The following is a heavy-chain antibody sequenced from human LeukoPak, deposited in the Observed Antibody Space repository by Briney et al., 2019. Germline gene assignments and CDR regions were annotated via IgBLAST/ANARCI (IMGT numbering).Heavy chain of an antibody. CDR2: IYYSGST. J-gene: IGHJ5*02. D-gene: IGHD6-13*01. Sequence: SETLSLTCTVSGGSISSGGYYWSWIRQHPGKGLEWIGYIYYSGSTYYNPSLKSRVTISVDTSKNQFSLKLSSVTAADTAVYYCARVAAVAAAGMGLFDPWGQGTLVTVSS. V-gene: IGHV4-31*03. CDR3: ARVAAVAAAGMGLFDP. CDR1: GGSISSGGYY.